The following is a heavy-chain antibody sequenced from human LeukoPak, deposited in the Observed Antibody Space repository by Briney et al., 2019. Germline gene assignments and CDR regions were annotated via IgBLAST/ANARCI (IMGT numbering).Heavy chain of an antibody. J-gene: IGHJ4*02. Sequence: GGSLRLSCAASGFTFSSYEVNWVRQAPGKGLEWVSYISSSGSTIYYADSVKGRFTISRDNAKNSLYLQMDSLRAEDTAVYYCARVNWNGKFFDYWGQGTLVTVSS. CDR3: ARVNWNGKFFDY. CDR1: GFTFSSYE. D-gene: IGHD1-1*01. CDR2: ISSSGSTI. V-gene: IGHV3-48*03.